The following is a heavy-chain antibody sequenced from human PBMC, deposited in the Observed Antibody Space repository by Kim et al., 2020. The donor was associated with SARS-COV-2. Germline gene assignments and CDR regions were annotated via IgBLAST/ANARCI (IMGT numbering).Heavy chain of an antibody. CDR1: GFTLSSYW. D-gene: IGHD3-10*01. V-gene: IGHV3-74*03. J-gene: IGHJ4*02. Sequence: GGSLRLSCAPSGFTLSSYWMLWVRQVPGKGLVWVSRINNDGSIAQYADAVKGRFPITRDNAKNTLYLQMNSLIAEDTAVYYCVRMRHYSGSDEFDYWGQGALVSVS. CDR2: INNDGSIA. CDR3: VRMRHYSGSDEFDY.